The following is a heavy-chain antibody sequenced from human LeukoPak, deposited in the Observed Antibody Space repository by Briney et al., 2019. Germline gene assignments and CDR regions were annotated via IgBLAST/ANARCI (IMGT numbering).Heavy chain of an antibody. Sequence: EGSLRLSCAASGFTFTSYSMNWVRQAPGKGLEWVSTISGGGGSTYYADSVKGRFTISRDNSKNTLYLQVNSLRAEDAAVYYCAKGGKWDVTPFDYWGQGTLVTVSS. CDR1: GFTFTSYS. CDR3: AKGGKWDVTPFDY. V-gene: IGHV3-23*01. D-gene: IGHD1-26*01. CDR2: ISGGGGST. J-gene: IGHJ4*02.